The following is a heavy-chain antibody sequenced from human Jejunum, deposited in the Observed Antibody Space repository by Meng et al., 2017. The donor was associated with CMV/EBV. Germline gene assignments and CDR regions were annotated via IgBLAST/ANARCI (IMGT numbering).Heavy chain of an antibody. CDR2: INPKSGGT. CDR3: VRADRGAYYWFDL. CDR1: GYSFTGYY. J-gene: IGHJ5*02. V-gene: IGHV1-2*06. Sequence: CQASGYSFTGYYIHWVRQAPGQGLEWMGRINPKSGGTNYAQKVQGRVTMTRDTSISTAYMELSSLRSDDTAVYYCVRADRGAYYWFDLWGQGTLVTVSS. D-gene: IGHD1-26*01.